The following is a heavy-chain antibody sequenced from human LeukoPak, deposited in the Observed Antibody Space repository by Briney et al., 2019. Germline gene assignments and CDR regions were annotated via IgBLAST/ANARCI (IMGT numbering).Heavy chain of an antibody. J-gene: IGHJ5*02. CDR3: ARAGVLRFLEWSTSAQNWFDP. CDR1: GGSISSYY. D-gene: IGHD3-3*01. V-gene: IGHV4-59*01. CDR2: IYYSGST. Sequence: SETLSLTCTVSGGSISSYYWSWIRQPPGKGLEWSGYIYYSGSTNYNPSLKSRVTISVDTSKNQFSLKLSSVTAADTAVYYCARAGVLRFLEWSTSAQNWFDPWGQGTLVTVSS.